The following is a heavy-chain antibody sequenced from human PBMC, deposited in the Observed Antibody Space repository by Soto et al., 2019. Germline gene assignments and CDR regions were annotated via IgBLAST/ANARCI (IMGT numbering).Heavy chain of an antibody. V-gene: IGHV1-8*01. CDR1: GYTFTSYD. D-gene: IGHD6-13*01. Sequence: QVQLVQSGAEVKKPGASVKVSCKASGYTFTSYDINWVRQATGQGLEWMGWMNPNIGNTGYAQKFQGRVTMTRNTSISTAYMELSSLRSEDTAVYYCVAAAGTVVGYYGMDVWGQGTTVTVSS. J-gene: IGHJ6*02. CDR3: VAAAGTVVGYYGMDV. CDR2: MNPNIGNT.